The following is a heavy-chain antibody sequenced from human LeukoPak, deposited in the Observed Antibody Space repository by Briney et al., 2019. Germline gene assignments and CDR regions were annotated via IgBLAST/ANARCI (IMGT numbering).Heavy chain of an antibody. CDR3: ARGLGSGSYYRY. CDR1: GYTFTGYF. J-gene: IGHJ4*02. CDR2: INPSGGSA. Sequence: ASVKVSCKASGYTFTGYFMHWVRQAPGQGLEWMGIINPSGGSASYAQKFQGRITMTRDTSATTVYMELSSLTSEDTAVYYCARGLGSGSYYRYWGQGTLVTVSS. V-gene: IGHV1-46*01. D-gene: IGHD3-10*01.